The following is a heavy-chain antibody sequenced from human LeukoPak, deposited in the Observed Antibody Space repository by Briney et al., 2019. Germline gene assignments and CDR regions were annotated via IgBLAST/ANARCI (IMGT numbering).Heavy chain of an antibody. Sequence: GGSLRLSCAASGFTFSSYAMHWVRQAPGKGLEYVSAISSDGGSTYYANSVKGRFTISRDNSKNTLYLQMGSLRAEDMAVYYCAGGQDGYNLADAFDIWGQGTMVTVSS. CDR1: GFTFSSYA. V-gene: IGHV3-64*01. CDR2: ISSDGGST. D-gene: IGHD5-12*01. CDR3: AGGQDGYNLADAFDI. J-gene: IGHJ3*02.